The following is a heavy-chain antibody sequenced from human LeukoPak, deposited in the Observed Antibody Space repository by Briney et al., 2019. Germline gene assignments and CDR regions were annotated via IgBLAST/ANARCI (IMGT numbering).Heavy chain of an antibody. CDR3: ARATSANEYSYGFHFDY. D-gene: IGHD5-18*01. J-gene: IGHJ4*02. Sequence: SVKVSCKASGTTFRSYAVNWVRQAPGQGLEWMGAIIPSFGTVKYAQKFQGRVTMTADESTSTAYMDLNYLRSDDTAVYFCARATSANEYSYGFHFDYWGQGTLVTVSS. CDR1: GTTFRSYA. CDR2: IIPSFGTV. V-gene: IGHV1-69*13.